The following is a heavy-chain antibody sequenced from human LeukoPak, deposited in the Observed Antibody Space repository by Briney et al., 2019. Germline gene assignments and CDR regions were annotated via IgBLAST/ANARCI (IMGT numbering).Heavy chain of an antibody. J-gene: IGHJ4*02. Sequence: ASVKVSCKASGYTLTSYGISWVRQAPGQGLEWMGWISAYNGNTNYAQNLQGRVTMTTDTSTSTAYMELRSLRSDDTAVYYCAMTDYGTFDYWGQGTLVTVSS. D-gene: IGHD4-17*01. V-gene: IGHV1-18*01. CDR2: ISAYNGNT. CDR3: AMTDYGTFDY. CDR1: GYTLTSYG.